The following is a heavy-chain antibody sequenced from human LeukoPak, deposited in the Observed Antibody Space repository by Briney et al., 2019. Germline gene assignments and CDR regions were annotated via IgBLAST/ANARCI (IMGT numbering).Heavy chain of an antibody. J-gene: IGHJ4*02. Sequence: GGSLRLSCAASGFTFSSYGMHWVRQAPGKGLEWVAVIWYDGSNKYYADSVKGRFTISRDNSKNTLYLQMNSLRAEDTAVYYCARDGPYDFWSGYYDYWGQGTLVTVSS. CDR3: ARDGPYDFWSGYYDY. CDR1: GFTFSSYG. CDR2: IWYDGSNK. D-gene: IGHD3-3*01. V-gene: IGHV3-33*01.